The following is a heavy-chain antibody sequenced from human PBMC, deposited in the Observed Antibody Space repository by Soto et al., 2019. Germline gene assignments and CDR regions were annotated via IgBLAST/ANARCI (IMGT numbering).Heavy chain of an antibody. V-gene: IGHV3-30*18. CDR2: ISYDGSEK. CDR3: AKERRYSFDAFDI. Sequence: QEQLVESGGGVVQAGRSLRLSCAASGFTFNFFGVHWVRQAPGKGLEWVAVISYDGSEKYYADSVKGRFTMSRDNSKNMVHLEMSSLRPEDTSVYYCAKERRYSFDAFDIWGHGTMVTVSS. CDR1: GFTFNFFG. D-gene: IGHD5-12*01. J-gene: IGHJ3*02.